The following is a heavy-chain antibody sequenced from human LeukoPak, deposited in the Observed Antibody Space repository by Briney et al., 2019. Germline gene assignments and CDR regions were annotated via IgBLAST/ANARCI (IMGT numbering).Heavy chain of an antibody. J-gene: IGHJ3*02. V-gene: IGHV1-24*01. CDR1: GYTLTDLS. D-gene: IGHD3-22*01. CDR3: ATDHPVTMIVAHAFDI. CDR2: FDPVPGET. Sequence: VASVKVSCTVSGYTLTDLSVHWVRQAPGKGLEWMGGFDPVPGETIYAEKFQGRVTMTEDTSTDTAYMELSSLRSEDTAVYYCATDHPVTMIVAHAFDIWGQGTMVTASS.